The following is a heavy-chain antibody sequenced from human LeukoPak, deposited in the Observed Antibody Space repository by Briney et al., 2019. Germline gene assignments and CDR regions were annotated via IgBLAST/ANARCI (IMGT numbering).Heavy chain of an antibody. V-gene: IGHV5-51*01. J-gene: IGHJ2*01. D-gene: IGHD2-15*01. CDR2: IYPDDSDT. Sequence: RGESLKISWKGSGYSFAKYWIAWVRQMPGKGLEMMGMIYPDDSDTTYSPSLQGQGTFSVDKSTILAYLQCSSLKASDSATYYCARRCRGRCSWYFDLWGRGTRVTVSS. CDR3: ARRCRGRCSWYFDL. CDR1: GYSFAKYW.